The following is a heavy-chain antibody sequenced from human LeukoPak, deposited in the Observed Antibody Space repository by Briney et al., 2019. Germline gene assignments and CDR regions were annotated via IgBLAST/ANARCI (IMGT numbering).Heavy chain of an antibody. CDR1: GGSISSYY. D-gene: IGHD1-1*01. CDR2: IYYSGST. V-gene: IGHV4-59*01. J-gene: IGHJ6*02. Sequence: SQTLSLTCTVSGGSISSYYWSWIRQPPGKGLEWIGYIYYSGSTNSNPSLKSRATISVDTSKNQFSLKLSSVTAADTAVYYCAGTGALPYYYYGMDVWGQGTTVTVSS. CDR3: AGTGALPYYYYGMDV.